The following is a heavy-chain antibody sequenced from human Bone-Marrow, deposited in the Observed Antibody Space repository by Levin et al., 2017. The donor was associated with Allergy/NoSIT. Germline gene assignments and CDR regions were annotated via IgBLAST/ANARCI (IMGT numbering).Heavy chain of an antibody. D-gene: IGHD3-22*01. V-gene: IGHV3-21*01. Sequence: GGSLRLSCAASGFTFSSYSMNWVRQAPGKGLEWVSSISSSSSYIYYADSVKGRFTISRDNAKNSLYLQMNSLGAEDTAVYYCARDRDDSSGYYDPWGHGTLVTVSS. CDR2: ISSSSSYI. J-gene: IGHJ5*02. CDR3: ARDRDDSSGYYDP. CDR1: GFTFSSYS.